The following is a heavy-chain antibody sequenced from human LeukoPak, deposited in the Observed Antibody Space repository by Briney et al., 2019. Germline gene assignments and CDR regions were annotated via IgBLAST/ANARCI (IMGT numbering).Heavy chain of an antibody. CDR2: IYYSGST. Sequence: SETLSLTCTVSGGFISTNSFYWGWIRQPPGRGLEWIGSIYYSGSTYYNPSLKSRVTISVDTSKNQFSLKLSSVTAADTAVYCCATIAAAGMAFDPWGQGTLVTVSS. J-gene: IGHJ5*02. CDR1: GGFISTNSFY. V-gene: IGHV4-39*01. D-gene: IGHD6-13*01. CDR3: ATIAAAGMAFDP.